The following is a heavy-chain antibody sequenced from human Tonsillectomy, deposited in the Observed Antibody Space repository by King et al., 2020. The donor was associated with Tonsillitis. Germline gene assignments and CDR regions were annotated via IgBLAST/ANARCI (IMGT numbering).Heavy chain of an antibody. CDR1: GGSIGNYY. V-gene: IGHV4-59*08. J-gene: IGHJ3*01. Sequence: QLQESGPGLVKPSETLSLTCTVSGGSIGNYYWSWIRQPPGTGLEWIGYVYNSGRTTYNPSLKNRVSISIDTSMNQLSLKLISLTAADTALYYCSRPQWELRGGVALDLWGQGTMVTVSS. CDR3: SRPQWELRGGVALDL. D-gene: IGHD1-26*01. CDR2: VYNSGRT.